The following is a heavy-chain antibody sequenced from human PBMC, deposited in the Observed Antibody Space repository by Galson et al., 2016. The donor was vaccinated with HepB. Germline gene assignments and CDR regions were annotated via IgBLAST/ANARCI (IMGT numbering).Heavy chain of an antibody. Sequence: SLRLSCAASGSTLNNYALNWVRQAPGKGLEWVALISYDGSNQYYGDPVRGRFAISRDTSKNTVYLQMNSLRPEDTAVYYCARDQGWEGGWFDPWGQGTLVTVSS. CDR1: GSTLNNYA. CDR2: ISYDGSNQ. J-gene: IGHJ5*02. CDR3: ARDQGWEGGWFDP. V-gene: IGHV3-30*09. D-gene: IGHD1-26*01.